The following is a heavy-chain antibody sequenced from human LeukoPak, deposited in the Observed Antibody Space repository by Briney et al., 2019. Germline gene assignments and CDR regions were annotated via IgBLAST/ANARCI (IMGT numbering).Heavy chain of an antibody. V-gene: IGHV4-34*01. CDR2: INHSGST. CDR1: GGSFSGYY. D-gene: IGHD3-10*01. CDR3: ARPSRITMVRGVNWFDP. J-gene: IGHJ5*02. Sequence: SETLSLTCAVYGGSFSGYYWSWIRQPPGKGLEWIGEINHSGSTNYNPSLKSRVTISVDTSKNQFSLKLSSVTAADTAVYYCARPSRITMVRGVNWFDPWGQGTLVTVSS.